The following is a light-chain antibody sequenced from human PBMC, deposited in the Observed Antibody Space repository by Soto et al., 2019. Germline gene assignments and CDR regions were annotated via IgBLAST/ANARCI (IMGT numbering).Light chain of an antibody. CDR2: LGS. V-gene: IGKV2-28*01. CDR1: QSLLHRNGKTY. J-gene: IGKJ2*01. Sequence: DIVVTQSPLSLPVTPGEPASISCRSSQSLLHRNGKTYSDWYFQKPGQSPQLLMYLGSNRASGVPDRFTGTGSGTDFTLQISRVEAEDVGVYYCMQALQSPRTFGQGTKLEIK. CDR3: MQALQSPRT.